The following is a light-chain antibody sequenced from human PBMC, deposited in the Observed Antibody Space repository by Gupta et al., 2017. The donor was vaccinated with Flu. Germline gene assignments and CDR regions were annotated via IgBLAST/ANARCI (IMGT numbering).Light chain of an antibody. Sequence: HSALTQPASVSGSPGQSITISCTGTSSDVGGYNYVSWYQQHPGEAPRIILYEVSYRPSGVSDRFSGSKSGNTASLTISGLQAEDEADDFCSSYTSSSTRVFGGGTKLTVL. J-gene: IGLJ3*02. CDR1: SSDVGGYNY. CDR2: EVS. CDR3: SSYTSSSTRV. V-gene: IGLV2-14*01.